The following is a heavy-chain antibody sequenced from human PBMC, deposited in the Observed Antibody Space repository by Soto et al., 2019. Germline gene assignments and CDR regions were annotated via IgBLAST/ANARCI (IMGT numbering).Heavy chain of an antibody. J-gene: IGHJ4*02. V-gene: IGHV4-34*01. CDR2: INHSGST. CDR3: AKNYDSSGYYFDY. Sequence: SETLSLTCAVYGGSFSGYYWSWIRQPPGKGLEWIGEINHSGSTNYNPSLKSRVTISVDTSKNKFSLKLSSVTAADTAVYYCAKNYDSSGYYFDYWGQGTLVTVSS. D-gene: IGHD3-22*01. CDR1: GGSFSGYY.